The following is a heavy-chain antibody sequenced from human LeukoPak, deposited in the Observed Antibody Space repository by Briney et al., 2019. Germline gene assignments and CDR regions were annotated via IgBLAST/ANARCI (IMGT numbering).Heavy chain of an antibody. V-gene: IGHV4-4*09. J-gene: IGHJ4*02. D-gene: IGHD5-18*01. CDR2: TYIRRDT. CDR3: ARTARVFDY. Sequence: SETLSLTCAVSGCSVGSSDWYWSWIRQPPGKDLEVIGYTYIRRDTNYNPSLKSRVTMSLDTSKNVLSLKMNSVTAADTAVYYCARTARVFDYWGQGISVTVSS. CDR1: GCSVGSSDWY.